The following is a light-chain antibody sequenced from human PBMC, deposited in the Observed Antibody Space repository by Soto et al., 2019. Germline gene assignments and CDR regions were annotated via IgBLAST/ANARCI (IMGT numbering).Light chain of an antibody. V-gene: IGKV3-11*01. CDR1: QSVSSY. CDR2: DAS. Sequence: EIVLTQSPATLSLSPGERATLSCRASQSVSSYIAWYQQKPGQAPRLLIYDASNRATGIPARFSGSGSGTDSTLTISSLEPEDFAVYYCQQRSNWPPLTFGGGTKVEIK. CDR3: QQRSNWPPLT. J-gene: IGKJ4*01.